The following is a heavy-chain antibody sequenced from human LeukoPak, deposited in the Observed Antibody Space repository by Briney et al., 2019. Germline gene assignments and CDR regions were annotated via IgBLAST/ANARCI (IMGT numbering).Heavy chain of an antibody. CDR2: ISSSSSYI. D-gene: IGHD3-3*01. J-gene: IGHJ3*02. V-gene: IGHV3-21*01. CDR1: GFTFSSYS. CDR3: ARAQRAIFGVVIIRDDAFDI. Sequence: GGSLRLSCAASGFTFSSYSMNWVRQAPGKGLEWVSSISSSSSYIYYADSVKGRFTISRDNAKNSLYLQMNSLRAEDTAVYYCARAQRAIFGVVIIRDDAFDIWGQGTMVTVSS.